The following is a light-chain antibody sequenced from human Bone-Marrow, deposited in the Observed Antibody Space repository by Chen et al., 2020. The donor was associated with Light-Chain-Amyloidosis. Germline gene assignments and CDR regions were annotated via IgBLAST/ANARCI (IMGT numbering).Light chain of an antibody. CDR1: NIGSTS. CDR2: DDS. J-gene: IGLJ3*02. CDR3: QVWGRSSDRPV. V-gene: IGLV3-21*02. Sequence: CILTQPSSVSVAPGQTATIARGGNNIGSTSVHWYQQPPGQAPLLVVYDDSYRPSGIPELLAGSNAGNTATLTIRRVEAGDEADYYCQVWGRSSDRPVFGGGTKLTVL.